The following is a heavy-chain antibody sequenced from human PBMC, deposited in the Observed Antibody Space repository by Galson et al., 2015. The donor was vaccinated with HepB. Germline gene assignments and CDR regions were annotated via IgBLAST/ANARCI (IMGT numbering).Heavy chain of an antibody. V-gene: IGHV3-23*01. Sequence: SLRLSCAPSGFTFDYYAMTWVRQAPGKGLEWVSGISPSGDMSFVANSVRGRVTISRDNSRIVLYLHMKGLRVEDTALYYCAKVQPRKNDGWYYSAWGEIDSWGQGTLVSVSS. D-gene: IGHD2/OR15-2a*01. CDR1: GFTFDYYA. J-gene: IGHJ4*02. CDR2: ISPSGDMS. CDR3: AKVQPRKNDGWYYSAWGEIDS.